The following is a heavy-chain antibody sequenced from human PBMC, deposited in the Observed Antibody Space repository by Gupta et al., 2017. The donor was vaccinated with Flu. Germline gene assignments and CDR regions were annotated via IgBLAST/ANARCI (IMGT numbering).Heavy chain of an antibody. CDR2: IRSKAYGGTT. V-gene: IGHV3-49*03. D-gene: IGHD1-1*01. J-gene: IGHJ4*02. CDR1: GFTFGDYA. Sequence: EVQLVESGGGLIQPGRSLRLSCTASGFTFGDYAMSWFRQAPGKGLEWVGFIRSKAYGGTTEYAASVKGRFTISRDDSKSIAYLQMSSLETEDTAVYFCARGGGTGTTESNCWGQGTLVTVSS. CDR3: ARGGGTGTTESNC.